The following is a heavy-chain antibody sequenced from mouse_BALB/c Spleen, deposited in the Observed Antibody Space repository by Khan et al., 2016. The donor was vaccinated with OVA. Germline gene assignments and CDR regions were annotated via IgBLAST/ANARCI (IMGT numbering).Heavy chain of an antibody. CDR1: GYTFTSYT. CDR3: ARDGDYYRNDGWFAY. D-gene: IGHD2-14*01. J-gene: IGHJ3*01. V-gene: IGHV1-4*01. Sequence: VQLQESGAELARPGASVKMSCKASGYTFTSYTIHWIKQRPGQGLEWIGYINPSSGYTNYNQKFKDKATLTADKSSITAYMQLSSLTSDDSAVYYCARDGDYYRNDGWFAYWGQGTLVTVSA. CDR2: INPSSGYT.